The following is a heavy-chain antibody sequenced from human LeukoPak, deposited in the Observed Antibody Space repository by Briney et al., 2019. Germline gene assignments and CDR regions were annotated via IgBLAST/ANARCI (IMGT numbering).Heavy chain of an antibody. CDR1: GDSISSGTYY. CDR3: ERTPTWFTTTFYHFDS. Sequence: SETLSLTCTVSGDSISSGTYYWSWIRQPAGKGLEWIGRIYSSGSTDYKPSLKSRVTISVDTSKNQFSLRLTSVTAADTAVYYCERTPTWFTTTFYHFDSWGRGTLVTVSS. CDR2: IYSSGST. J-gene: IGHJ4*02. D-gene: IGHD3-3*01. V-gene: IGHV4-61*02.